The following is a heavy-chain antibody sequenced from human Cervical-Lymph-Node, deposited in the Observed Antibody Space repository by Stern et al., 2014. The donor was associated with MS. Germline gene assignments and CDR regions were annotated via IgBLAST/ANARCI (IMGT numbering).Heavy chain of an antibody. CDR2: IYPEDSDT. D-gene: IGHD2-21*01. J-gene: IGHJ4*02. CDR1: GFSFTGYW. CDR3: ARRNGDLAFDY. Sequence: EVQLVESGAEVKKPGESLQISCQGSGFSFTGYWIGWVRQMPGKGLEWMGNIYPEDSDTRHSPSYQGQVTISVDKSISTAYLQWSSLRASDTAMYFCARRNGDLAFDYWGQGTLVTVSS. V-gene: IGHV5-51*01.